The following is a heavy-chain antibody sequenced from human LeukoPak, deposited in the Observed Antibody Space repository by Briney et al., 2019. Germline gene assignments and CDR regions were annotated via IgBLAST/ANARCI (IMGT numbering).Heavy chain of an antibody. D-gene: IGHD4/OR15-4a*01. CDR3: ARDGLRGATYDY. Sequence: PGGSLRLSCAASGFTYSSYWMSWVRQAPGKGLEWVANMKQDGSEKYYVDSVKGRFTISRDNAKNSLYLQMNSLRAEDTAVYYCARDGLRGATYDYWGQGTLVTVSS. J-gene: IGHJ4*02. V-gene: IGHV3-7*01. CDR2: MKQDGSEK. CDR1: GFTYSSYW.